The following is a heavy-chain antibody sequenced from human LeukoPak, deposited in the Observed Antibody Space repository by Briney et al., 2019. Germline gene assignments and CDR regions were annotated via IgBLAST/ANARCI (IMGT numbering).Heavy chain of an antibody. J-gene: IGHJ4*02. CDR1: GGSFSGYY. V-gene: IGHV4-34*01. CDR3: ARVLKLWSPLDY. CDR2: INHSGST. Sequence: PSETLSLTCAVYGGSFSGYYWSWIRQPPGKGLEWIGEINHSGSTNYNPSLKSRVTISVDTSKNQFSLKLGSVTAADTAVYYCARVLKLWSPLDYWGQGTLVIVSS. D-gene: IGHD2-21*01.